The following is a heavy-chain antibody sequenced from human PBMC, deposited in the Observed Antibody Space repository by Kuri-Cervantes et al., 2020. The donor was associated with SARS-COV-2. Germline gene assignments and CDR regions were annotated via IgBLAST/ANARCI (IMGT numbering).Heavy chain of an antibody. D-gene: IGHD1-14*01. CDR1: GLSLSTSGVG. J-gene: IGHJ4*02. CDR2: IYWNDDK. Sequence: SGPTLVKPTQTLTLTCTFSGLSLSTSGVGVGWIRQPPGKALEWLALIYWNDDKRYSPSLKSRLTITKDTSKNQVVLTMTNMDPVDTATYYCAHRTEGGDYFDYWGQGTLVTVSS. CDR3: AHRTEGGDYFDY. V-gene: IGHV2-5*01.